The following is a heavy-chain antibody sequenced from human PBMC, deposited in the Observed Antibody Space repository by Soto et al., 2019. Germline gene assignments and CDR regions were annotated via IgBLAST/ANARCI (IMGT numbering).Heavy chain of an antibody. V-gene: IGHV1-69*02. Sequence: SVKVSCKASGGTFSSYTISWVRQAPGQGLEWMGRIIPILGIANYAQKFQGRVTITADKSTSTAYMELSSLRSEDTAVYYCARAPSYDILTGYYTYYFDYWGQGTLVTVSS. D-gene: IGHD3-9*01. J-gene: IGHJ4*02. CDR3: ARAPSYDILTGYYTYYFDY. CDR1: GGTFSSYT. CDR2: IIPILGIA.